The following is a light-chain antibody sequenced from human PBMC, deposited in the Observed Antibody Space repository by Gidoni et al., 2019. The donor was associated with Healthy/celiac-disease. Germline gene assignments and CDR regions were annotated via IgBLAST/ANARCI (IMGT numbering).Light chain of an antibody. V-gene: IGKV2-28*01. Sequence: DIVMTQAPLYLPVTPGEPAYISCRSSQSLLHSNGYNYLDWYLQKPGQSPQLLIYLGSYRASGVSDRFTCSGSGTDFTLKISRMVAGHVPVYFCMQALQPPRAFGQXTKLEIK. CDR1: QSLLHSNGYNY. CDR2: LGS. CDR3: MQALQPPRA. J-gene: IGKJ1*01.